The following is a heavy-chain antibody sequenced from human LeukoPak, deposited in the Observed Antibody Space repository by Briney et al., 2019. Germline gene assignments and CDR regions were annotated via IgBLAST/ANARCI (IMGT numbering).Heavy chain of an antibody. CDR1: GGTFSSYA. V-gene: IGHV1-69*04. Sequence: ASLKVSCKASGGTFSSYAISWVRQAPGQGLEGMGRIIPILGIANYAQKFQGRVTITADKPTSTAYMELSSMRYEDTAVYYCARAKAGGDSVLWGQGTLVTVSS. D-gene: IGHD2-21*02. CDR3: ARAKAGGDSVL. J-gene: IGHJ4*02. CDR2: IIPILGIA.